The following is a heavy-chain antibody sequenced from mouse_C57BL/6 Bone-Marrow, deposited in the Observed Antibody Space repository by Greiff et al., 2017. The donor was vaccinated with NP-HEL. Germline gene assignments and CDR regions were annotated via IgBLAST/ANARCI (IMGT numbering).Heavy chain of an antibody. CDR3: AKSPYYYGSSYPFAY. Sequence: QVQLQQSGAELMKPGASVKLSCKATGYTFTGYWIEWVKQRPGHGLEWIGEILPGSGSTNYNEKFKGKATFTADTSSNTAYMQLSSLTTEDSAIYYCAKSPYYYGSSYPFAYWGQGTLVTVSA. J-gene: IGHJ3*01. CDR1: GYTFTGYW. CDR2: ILPGSGST. V-gene: IGHV1-9*01. D-gene: IGHD1-1*01.